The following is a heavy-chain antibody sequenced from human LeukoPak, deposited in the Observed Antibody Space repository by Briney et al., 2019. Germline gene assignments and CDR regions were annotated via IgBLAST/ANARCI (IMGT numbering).Heavy chain of an antibody. Sequence: ASVKVSCKASGYTFSSYDINWVRQAAGQGLEWMGWMNPISGSTGYAQKFQGRVTMTRDTSITTACMELSSLRSDDTAIYYCARVKRFPTVWFDPWGQGTLVTVSS. CDR2: MNPISGST. CDR1: GYTFSSYD. V-gene: IGHV1-8*01. J-gene: IGHJ5*02. CDR3: ARVKRFPTVWFDP. D-gene: IGHD3-10*01.